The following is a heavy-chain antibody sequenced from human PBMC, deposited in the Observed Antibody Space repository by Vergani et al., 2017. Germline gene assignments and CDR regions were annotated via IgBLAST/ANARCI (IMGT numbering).Heavy chain of an antibody. Sequence: EVQMVESGGGLVKPGGSLRLSCVASGFTFSHYSMNWVRQAPGKGLEWVSSISGNNDTRYSPSFQGQVTISADKYITTAYLQWSSLKASDTAMYYCARRYCSSGICNLDYWGQGTLVTVSS. CDR1: GFTFSHYS. D-gene: IGHD2-15*01. V-gene: IGHV3-21*04. CDR3: ARRYCSSGICNLDY. CDR2: ISGNNDTR. J-gene: IGHJ4*02.